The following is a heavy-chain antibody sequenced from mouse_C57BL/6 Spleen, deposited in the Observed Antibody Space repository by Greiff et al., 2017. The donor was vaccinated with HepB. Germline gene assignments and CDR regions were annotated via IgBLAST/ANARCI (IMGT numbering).Heavy chain of an antibody. Sequence: EVQLQQSGPELVKPGASVKISCKASGYSFTDYNMNWVKQSNGKSLEWIGVINPNYGTTSYNQKFKGKATLTVDKSSSTAYMELRSLTSEDSAVYYCANYYGSSYYAMDYWGQGTSVTVSS. V-gene: IGHV1-39*01. D-gene: IGHD1-1*01. CDR2: INPNYGTT. CDR3: ANYYGSSYYAMDY. CDR1: GYSFTDYN. J-gene: IGHJ4*01.